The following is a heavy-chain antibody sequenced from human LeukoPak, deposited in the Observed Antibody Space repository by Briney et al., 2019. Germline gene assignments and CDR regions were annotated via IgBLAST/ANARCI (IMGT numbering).Heavy chain of an antibody. CDR3: ARGGEFTATLDY. J-gene: IGHJ4*02. CDR1: GRSISSYY. CDR2: IYYSGST. D-gene: IGHD3-16*01. V-gene: IGHV4-59*13. Sequence: PSETLSLTCTVSGRSISSYYWSWIRQPPGKGLEGSGYIYYSGSTNYNPSLKSRVTKSVDTSKNQFSLKLSPVTAADTAVYYCARGGEFTATLDYWGQGTLVTVSS.